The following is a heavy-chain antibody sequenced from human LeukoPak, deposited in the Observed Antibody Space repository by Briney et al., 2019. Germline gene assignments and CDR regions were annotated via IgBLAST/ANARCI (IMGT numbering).Heavy chain of an antibody. V-gene: IGHV1-8*01. D-gene: IGHD1-14*01. CDR1: GYTFTSYD. CDR3: AREMTGKSNFDY. Sequence: ASVKVSCKASGYTFTSYDINWVRQATGQGLEWMGWMNPNSGNTGYAQKFQGRVTMTRNTSISTAYMELSSLRSEDTAVYYCAREMTGKSNFDYWGQGTLVTVSS. J-gene: IGHJ4*02. CDR2: MNPNSGNT.